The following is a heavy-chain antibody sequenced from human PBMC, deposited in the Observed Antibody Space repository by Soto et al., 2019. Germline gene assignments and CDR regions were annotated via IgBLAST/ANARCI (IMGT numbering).Heavy chain of an antibody. V-gene: IGHV3-11*01. J-gene: IGHJ4*02. CDR2: ISSSGNII. D-gene: IGHD3-22*01. CDR3: AKMSSENYYDPVFS. Sequence: QVQLVESGGGLVKTGGSLRIVCEAAVFTFSDYYMSWVRQAPGKGLEWVSYISSSGNIIYYADSVKGRFTISMDNAKKSVYLQMNSLRAEDTDLYFCAKMSSENYYDPVFSWGQGTLVTVSS. CDR1: VFTFSDYY.